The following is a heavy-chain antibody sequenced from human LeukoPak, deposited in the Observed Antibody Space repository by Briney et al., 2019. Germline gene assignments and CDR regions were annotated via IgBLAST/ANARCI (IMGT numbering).Heavy chain of an antibody. V-gene: IGHV3-21*01. CDR2: ISSSSSYI. CDR1: GFTFSSYS. D-gene: IGHD2-15*01. J-gene: IGHJ4*02. CDR3: ARVRCSGGSCYRGDY. Sequence: GGSLRLSCAASGFTFSSYSMNWVRQAPGKGLEWVSSISSSSSYIYYADSVKGRFTISRDSAKNSLYLQMNSLRAEDTAVYYCARVRCSGGSCYRGDYWGQGTLVTVSS.